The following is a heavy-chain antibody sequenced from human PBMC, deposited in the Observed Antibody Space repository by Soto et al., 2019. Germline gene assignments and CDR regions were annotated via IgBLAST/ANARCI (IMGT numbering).Heavy chain of an antibody. CDR2: ISNNGINK. Sequence: QVQLVESGGGVVQPGRSLRLSCAASGFTFSNNAMHWVRQTPGKGLEWMAVISNNGINKYYADSVRGRFTISRDNSKNTLYLEMNSLKPEDTAAYYCARGPHDNNCWLRYFDYWGQGMLVTVSS. CDR3: ARGPHDNNCWLRYFDY. D-gene: IGHD2-21*01. CDR1: GFTFSNNA. J-gene: IGHJ4*02. V-gene: IGHV3-30-3*01.